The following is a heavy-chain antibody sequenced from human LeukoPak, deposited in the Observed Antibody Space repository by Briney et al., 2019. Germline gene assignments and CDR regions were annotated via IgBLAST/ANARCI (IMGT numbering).Heavy chain of an antibody. CDR2: ISAYNGNT. J-gene: IGHJ4*02. V-gene: IGHV1-18*01. CDR1: GYTFSNYG. CDR3: ARDMGVPAASYYFDY. D-gene: IGHD2-2*01. Sequence: ASVKVSCKASGYTFSNYGISWVRQAPREGLEWMGWISAYNGNTKYAQKLQGRVTMTTDTSTSTAYMELRSLRSDDTAVYYCARDMGVPAASYYFDYWGQGTLVTVSS.